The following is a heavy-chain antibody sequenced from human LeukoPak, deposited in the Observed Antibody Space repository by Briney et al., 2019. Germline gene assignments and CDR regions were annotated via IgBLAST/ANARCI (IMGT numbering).Heavy chain of an antibody. CDR3: ARGGYYDILTLTPNWFDP. CDR1: GGSLSSYY. V-gene: IGHV4-59*01. J-gene: IGHJ5*02. D-gene: IGHD3-9*01. Sequence: SETLSLTCTVSGGSLSSYYWSWIRQPPGKGLEWIGYIYYSGSTNYNPSLKSRVTISVDTSKNQFSLKLSSVTAADTAVYYCARGGYYDILTLTPNWFDPWGQGTLVTVSS. CDR2: IYYSGST.